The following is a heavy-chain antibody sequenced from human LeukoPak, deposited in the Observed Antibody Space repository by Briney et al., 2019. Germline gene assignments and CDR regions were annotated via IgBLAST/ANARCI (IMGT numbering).Heavy chain of an antibody. CDR2: IRSKAYGGTT. J-gene: IGHJ6*03. CDR1: GFTVGDYA. CDR3: TRERVRSSPYYYYYYMDV. V-gene: IGHV3-49*04. Sequence: GGSLRLSCTASGFTVGDYAMSWVRQTPGKGLEWVGFIRSKAYGGTTEYAASVKGRFTISRDDSKSIAYLQMNSLKTEDTAVYYCTRERVRSSPYYYYYYMDVWGKGTTVTVSS. D-gene: IGHD6-6*01.